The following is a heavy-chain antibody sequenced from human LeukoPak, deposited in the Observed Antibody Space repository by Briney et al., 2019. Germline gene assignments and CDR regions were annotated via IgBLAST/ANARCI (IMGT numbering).Heavy chain of an antibody. D-gene: IGHD2-2*01. CDR2: IYTSWST. CDR1: GYSISSGSYN. Sequence: PSQTLSLTCTVSGYSISSGSYNWNWIRQPPGKGLEWIVRIYTSWSTNYNPSLKSRVTISVDTSKNQFSLTLSSVTAADTAVYYCARDDNSSWFYYYIDVWGKGTTVTVSS. J-gene: IGHJ6*03. V-gene: IGHV4-61*02. CDR3: ARDDNSSWFYYYIDV.